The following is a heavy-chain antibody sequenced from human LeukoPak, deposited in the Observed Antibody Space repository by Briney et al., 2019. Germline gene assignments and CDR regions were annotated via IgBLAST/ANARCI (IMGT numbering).Heavy chain of an antibody. J-gene: IGHJ4*02. Sequence: PSETLSLTCAVYGGSFSGYYWSWIRQPPGKGLEWIGEINHSGSTNYNPSLKSRVTISVDTSKNQFSLKLSSVTAADTAVYYCARGRRLEDYWGQGTLVTVSS. CDR3: ARGRRLEDY. CDR2: INHSGST. CDR1: GGSFSGYY. V-gene: IGHV4-34*01. D-gene: IGHD1-1*01.